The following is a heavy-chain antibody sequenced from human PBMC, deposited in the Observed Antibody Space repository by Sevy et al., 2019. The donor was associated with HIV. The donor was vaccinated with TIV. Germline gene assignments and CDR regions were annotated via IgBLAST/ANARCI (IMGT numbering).Heavy chain of an antibody. CDR2: FDPEDGER. Sequence: ASVKVSCKVSGYTLTKLSMHWVRQAPGKGIEWMGSFDPEDGERIYAQNFQGRVTMSEDTSTDTAYMDLSSLRSDDTAVYFCAATREYYYGNSGYFDYWGQRTLVTVSS. J-gene: IGHJ4*02. CDR3: AATREYYYGNSGYFDY. D-gene: IGHD3-22*01. V-gene: IGHV1-24*01. CDR1: GYTLTKLS.